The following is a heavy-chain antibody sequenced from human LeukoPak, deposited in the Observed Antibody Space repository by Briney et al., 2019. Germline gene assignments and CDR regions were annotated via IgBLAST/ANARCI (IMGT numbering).Heavy chain of an antibody. CDR3: ARVPEPETYFDY. D-gene: IGHD1-14*01. V-gene: IGHV3-21*01. CDR2: ISSSSSYI. CDR1: GFTFSSYG. J-gene: IGHJ4*02. Sequence: PGGSLRLSCAASGFTFSSYGMNWVRQAPGEGLEWVSSISSSSSYIYYADSVKCRFTISRDNAKNSLYLQMNSLRAEDTAVYYCARVPEPETYFDYWGQGTLVTVSS.